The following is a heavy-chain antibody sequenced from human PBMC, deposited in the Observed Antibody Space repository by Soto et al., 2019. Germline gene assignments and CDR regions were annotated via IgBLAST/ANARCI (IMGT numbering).Heavy chain of an antibody. Sequence: PGGSLRLSCAASGFTFGIYAMTWVRQAPGTGLEWVSTISSGGDRTYYAESVKDRFTISRDNSKNTLYLQINSLRAEDTAIHYCARLSSGSPSIFDYWGQGTLVTVSS. CDR1: GFTFGIYA. CDR3: ARLSSGSPSIFDY. V-gene: IGHV3-23*01. J-gene: IGHJ4*02. CDR2: ISSGGDRT. D-gene: IGHD3-10*01.